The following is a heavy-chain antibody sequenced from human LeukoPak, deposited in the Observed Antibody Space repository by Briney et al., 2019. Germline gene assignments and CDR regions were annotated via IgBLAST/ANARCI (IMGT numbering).Heavy chain of an antibody. CDR2: ICGSDGST. CDR1: GFTFSNAW. D-gene: IGHD2-2*01. J-gene: IGHJ3*02. Sequence: GGSLRLSCAASGFTFSNAWMNWVRQAPGKGLEWVSAICGSDGSTYYADSVKGRFTISRDNSKNTLYLQLNSLRAEDTAVYYCAKVIRGTSCYDAFDIWGQGTMVTVSS. V-gene: IGHV3-23*01. CDR3: AKVIRGTSCYDAFDI.